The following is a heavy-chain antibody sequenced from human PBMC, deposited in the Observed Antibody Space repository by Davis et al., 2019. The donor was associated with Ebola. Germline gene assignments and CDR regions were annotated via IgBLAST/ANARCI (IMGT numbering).Heavy chain of an antibody. CDR3: ARGWAKGIYFG. CDR1: GFTFSVYC. CDR2: FSSISTI. J-gene: IGHJ4*02. V-gene: IGHV3-48*02. Sequence: GRSLTLACAVAGFTFSVYCVSCVRPAPGKGLEWVSYFSSISTIYYADSVKDRFTISRDIAMNSLYLQMNSLRDDDTAVYHCARGWAKGIYFGWGQGTLVTVSS. D-gene: IGHD2/OR15-2a*01.